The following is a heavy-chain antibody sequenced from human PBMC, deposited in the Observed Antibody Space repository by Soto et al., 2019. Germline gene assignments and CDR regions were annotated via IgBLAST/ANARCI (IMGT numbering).Heavy chain of an antibody. CDR1: GGTFSSYT. J-gene: IGHJ6*03. D-gene: IGHD1-1*01. V-gene: IGHV1-69*04. CDR2: IIPILGIA. Sequence: SVKVSCKASGGTFSSYTISWVRQAPGQGLEWMGRIIPILGIANYAQKFQGRVTITADKSTSTAYMELSSLRSEDTAVYYCARDREGATQDDAKQYYYYYMDVWGKGTTVTVSS. CDR3: ARDREGATQDDAKQYYYYYMDV.